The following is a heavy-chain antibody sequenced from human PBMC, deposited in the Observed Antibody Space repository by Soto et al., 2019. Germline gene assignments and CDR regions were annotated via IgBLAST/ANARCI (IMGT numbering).Heavy chain of an antibody. J-gene: IGHJ3*02. D-gene: IGHD2-21*02. V-gene: IGHV1-2*02. CDR2: INPNSGGT. Sequence: GASVKVSCKASGYTFTGYYMHCVRQAPGQGLEWMGWINPNSGGTNYAQKFQGRVTMTRDTSISTAYMELSRLRSDDTAVYYCASTFCGGDCYSLGAFDIWGQGTMVTVSS. CDR3: ASTFCGGDCYSLGAFDI. CDR1: GYTFTGYY.